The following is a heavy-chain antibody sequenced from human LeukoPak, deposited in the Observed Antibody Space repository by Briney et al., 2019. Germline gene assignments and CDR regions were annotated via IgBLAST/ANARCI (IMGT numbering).Heavy chain of an antibody. CDR3: TRDHSGISGYDPYDAFDI. V-gene: IGHV3-66*01. J-gene: IGHJ3*02. D-gene: IGHD5-12*01. Sequence: GGSLRLSCAASGFTVSSTYMSWVRQAPGKGLEWVSVLYSGGTTYYAEPVKGRFSISRDNSKNTLYLQMNSLRVEDTAVYYCTRDHSGISGYDPYDAFDIWGQGTMVTVSS. CDR2: LYSGGTT. CDR1: GFTVSSTY.